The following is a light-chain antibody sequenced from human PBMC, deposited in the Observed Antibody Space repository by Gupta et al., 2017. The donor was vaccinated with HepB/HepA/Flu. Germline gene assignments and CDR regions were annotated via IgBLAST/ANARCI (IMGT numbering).Light chain of an antibody. CDR3: HQRSNWAIT. J-gene: IGKJ4*01. Sequence: EIVLTQSPATLSLSPGERATLSCRASQSVSSYLAWYQQKPGQAPRLLIYDASNRATGIPARFSGSGSGTDFTLTISSLEPEDFAVYYCHQRSNWAITFGGGTKLEIK. CDR1: QSVSSY. CDR2: DAS. V-gene: IGKV3-11*01.